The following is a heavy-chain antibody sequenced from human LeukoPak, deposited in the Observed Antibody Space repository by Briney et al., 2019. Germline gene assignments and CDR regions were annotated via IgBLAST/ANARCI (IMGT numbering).Heavy chain of an antibody. CDR2: TSAYNGNT. CDR1: GYTFTSYG. V-gene: IGHV1-18*01. J-gene: IGHJ4*02. D-gene: IGHD6-19*01. CDR3: AREGGIAVAGTYQDY. Sequence: ASVKVSCKASGYTFTSYGISWVRQAPGQGLEWMGWTSAYNGNTNYAQKLQGRVTMTTDTSTSTAYMGLRSLRSDDTAVYYCAREGGIAVAGTYQDYWGQGTLVTVSS.